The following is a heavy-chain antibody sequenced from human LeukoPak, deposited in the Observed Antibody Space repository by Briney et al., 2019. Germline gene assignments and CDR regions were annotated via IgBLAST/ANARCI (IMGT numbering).Heavy chain of an antibody. V-gene: IGHV1-18*01. D-gene: IGHD5-24*01. CDR2: ISAYNGNT. Sequence: ASVKVSCKASGYTFTSHGISWVRQAPGQGLEWMGWISAYNGNTNYAQKLQGRVTMTTDTSTSTAYMELNSLRAEDTAVYYCARDQFMAGLSAKYYYYMDVWGKGTTVTVSS. CDR1: GYTFTSHG. CDR3: ARDQFMAGLSAKYYYYMDV. J-gene: IGHJ6*03.